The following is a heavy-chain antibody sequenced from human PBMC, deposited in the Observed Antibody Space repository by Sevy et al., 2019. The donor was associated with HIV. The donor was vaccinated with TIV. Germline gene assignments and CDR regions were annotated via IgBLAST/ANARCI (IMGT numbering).Heavy chain of an antibody. Sequence: GGSLRLSCAASGFTFSSHGMHWVRQAPGKGLEWVAVISYDGSKKYYGDSVKGRFTISRDNSKKTLHLEMNSLRPEDTAVYYCAKDRSLYYYYYGMDVWGQGTTVTASS. D-gene: IGHD1-26*01. CDR3: AKDRSLYYYYYGMDV. V-gene: IGHV3-30*18. J-gene: IGHJ6*02. CDR2: ISYDGSKK. CDR1: GFTFSSHG.